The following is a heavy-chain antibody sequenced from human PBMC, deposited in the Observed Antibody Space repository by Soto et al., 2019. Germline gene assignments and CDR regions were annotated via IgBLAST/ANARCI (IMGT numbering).Heavy chain of an antibody. CDR1: GGSISSGGYY. CDR2: IYYSGST. Sequence: PSETLSLTCTVSGGSISSGGYYWSWIRQHPGKGLEWIGYIYYSGSTYYNPSLKSRVTISVDTSKNQFSLKLSSVTAADTAVYYCARDGGSSYPYYYYYMDVWGKGTTVTVSS. D-gene: IGHD6-6*01. V-gene: IGHV4-31*03. J-gene: IGHJ6*03. CDR3: ARDGGSSYPYYYYYMDV.